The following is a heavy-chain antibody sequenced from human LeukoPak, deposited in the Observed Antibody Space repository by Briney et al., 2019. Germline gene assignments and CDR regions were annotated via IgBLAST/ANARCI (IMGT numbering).Heavy chain of an antibody. D-gene: IGHD3-10*01. Sequence: KPSETLFLTCAVYGGSFSGYYWSWIRQPPGKGLEWIGEINHSGSTNYNPSLKSRVTISVDTSKNQFSLKLSSVTAADTAVYYCARGRSYYGSGSNFDYWGQGTLVTVSS. CDR2: INHSGST. V-gene: IGHV4-34*01. CDR3: ARGRSYYGSGSNFDY. CDR1: GGSFSGYY. J-gene: IGHJ4*02.